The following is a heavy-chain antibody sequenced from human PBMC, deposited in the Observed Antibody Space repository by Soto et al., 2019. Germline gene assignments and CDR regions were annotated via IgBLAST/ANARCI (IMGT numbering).Heavy chain of an antibody. CDR3: ARDRIVGAKAGLFDY. CDR1: GFTFSSYG. Sequence: QVQLVESGGGVVQPGRSLRLSCAASGFTFSSYGMHWVRQAPGKGLEWVAVIWYDGSNKYYADSVKGRFTISRDNSNNTLDLQMDSVRAEDTAVYYCARDRIVGAKAGLFDYWGQGTLVTVSS. CDR2: IWYDGSNK. V-gene: IGHV3-33*01. D-gene: IGHD1-26*01. J-gene: IGHJ4*02.